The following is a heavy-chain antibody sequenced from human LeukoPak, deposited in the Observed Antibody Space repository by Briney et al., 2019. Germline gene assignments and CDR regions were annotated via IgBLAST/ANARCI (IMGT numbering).Heavy chain of an antibody. V-gene: IGHV3-23*01. Sequence: GGSLRLSCVVSGVTLSNYGMSWVRQAPGKGLEWVSGLSGGGGGTNYADSVKGRFTISRDNSKNTLSLQMNSLRAEDTAIYFCARVNCSSSSCSYYFDSWGQGTLVTVSS. CDR1: GVTLSNYG. CDR2: LSGGGGGT. CDR3: ARVNCSSSSCSYYFDS. D-gene: IGHD2-2*01. J-gene: IGHJ4*02.